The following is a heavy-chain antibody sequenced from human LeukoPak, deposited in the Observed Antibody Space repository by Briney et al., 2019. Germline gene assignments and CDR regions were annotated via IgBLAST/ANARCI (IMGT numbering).Heavy chain of an antibody. V-gene: IGHV4-31*03. J-gene: IGHJ4*02. CDR3: ARGGVGAWAWDY. Sequence: SQTLSLTCTVSGGSISSGGYYWSWIRQHPGKGLEWIGYIYYSGSTYYNPSLKSRVTISVDTSKNQFSLKLSSVTAADTAVYYCARGGVGAWAWDYWGQGTLVTVSS. CDR2: IYYSGST. D-gene: IGHD1-26*01. CDR1: GGSISSGGYY.